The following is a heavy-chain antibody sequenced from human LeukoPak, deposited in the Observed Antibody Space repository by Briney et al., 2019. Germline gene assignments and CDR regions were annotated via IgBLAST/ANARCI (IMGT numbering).Heavy chain of an antibody. CDR1: GFTFSSYS. D-gene: IGHD5-18*01. J-gene: IGHJ4*02. CDR3: AKHNTARALDY. V-gene: IGHV3-21*04. Sequence: GGSLRLSCAASGFTFSSYSMNWVRQAPGKGLEWVSSISSSSSYIYYADSVKGRFTISRDNAKNSLYLQMNSLRAEDTAVYYCAKHNTARALDYWGQGTLVTVSS. CDR2: ISSSSSYI.